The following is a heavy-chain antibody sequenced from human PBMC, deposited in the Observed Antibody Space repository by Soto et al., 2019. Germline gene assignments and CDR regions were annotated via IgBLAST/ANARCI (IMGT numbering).Heavy chain of an antibody. CDR3: ARGPSSLTSFDY. Sequence: VGSLRLSCAASGFTFSSYAMHWFREAPGKGLEWVAVISYDGGNKNYADSVKGRFTTSRDNSKNTLNLQVNSLRAEDTAVYYCARGPSSLTSFDYWGQGILVTVS. CDR1: GFTFSSYA. D-gene: IGHD2-2*01. J-gene: IGHJ4*02. CDR2: ISYDGGNK. V-gene: IGHV3-30-3*01.